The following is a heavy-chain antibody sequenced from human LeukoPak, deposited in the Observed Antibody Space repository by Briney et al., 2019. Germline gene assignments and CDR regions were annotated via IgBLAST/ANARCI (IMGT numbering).Heavy chain of an antibody. Sequence: SVKVSCKASGGTFSSYAIRWVRQAPGQGLEWMGGIIPIFGTAHLAQKFQGRGTITADESTSTAYMELSSLRSEDTAVYCGARDLFNAYGDYYGMDVWGKRTTVTVSS. J-gene: IGHJ6*04. CDR2: IIPIFGTA. CDR1: GGTFSSYA. V-gene: IGHV1-69*01. D-gene: IGHD4-17*01. CDR3: ARDLFNAYGDYYGMDV.